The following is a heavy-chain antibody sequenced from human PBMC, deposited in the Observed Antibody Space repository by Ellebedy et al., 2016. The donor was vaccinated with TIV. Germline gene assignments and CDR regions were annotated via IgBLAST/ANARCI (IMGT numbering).Heavy chain of an antibody. J-gene: IGHJ1*01. CDR1: GFTFSSYA. Sequence: GGSLRLSXAASGFTFSSYAMSWVRQAPGKGLEWVSTISGGGGSTFYADSVKGRFTISRDNSKNTLYLQMNSLRAEDTAIYYCAKVLAVAGDTEYFQHWGQGTLVTVSS. V-gene: IGHV3-23*01. CDR2: ISGGGGST. D-gene: IGHD6-19*01. CDR3: AKVLAVAGDTEYFQH.